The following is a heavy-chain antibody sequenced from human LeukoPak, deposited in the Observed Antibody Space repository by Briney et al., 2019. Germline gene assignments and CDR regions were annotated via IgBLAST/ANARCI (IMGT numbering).Heavy chain of an antibody. CDR1: GFTFDDYA. V-gene: IGHV3-43D*04. CDR2: ISWDGGST. D-gene: IGHD2-21*01. Sequence: PGGSLRLSCAASGFTFDDYAMHWVRQAPGKGLEWVSLISWDGGSTYYADSVKGRFTISRDNSKSSLYLQMNSLRAEDTALYYCAKVSCGGDCYSPWYYFDYWGQGTLVTVSS. CDR3: AKVSCGGDCYSPWYYFDY. J-gene: IGHJ4*02.